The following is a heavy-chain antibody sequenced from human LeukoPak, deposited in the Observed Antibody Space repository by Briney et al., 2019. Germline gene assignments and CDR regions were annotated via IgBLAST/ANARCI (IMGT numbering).Heavy chain of an antibody. V-gene: IGHV1-8*01. CDR3: AREDYYDSSGYNDY. CDR2: MNPNSGNT. J-gene: IGHJ4*02. D-gene: IGHD3-22*01. Sequence: MNPNSGNTGYAQKFQGRVTMTRNTSISTAYMELSSLRSEDTAVYYCAREDYYDSSGYNDYWGQGTLVTVSS.